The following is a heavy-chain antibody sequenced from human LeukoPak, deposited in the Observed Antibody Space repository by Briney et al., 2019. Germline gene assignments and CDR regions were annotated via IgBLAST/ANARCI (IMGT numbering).Heavy chain of an antibody. J-gene: IGHJ6*02. Sequence: ASVKVSCKASGYTFTSYYMHWVRQAPGQGLEWMGGIIPIFGTANYAQKFQGRVTITADESTSTAYMELSSLRSEDTAVYYCARPDAKTQVLDQLPSFYYYGMDVWGQGTTVTVSS. CDR2: IIPIFGTA. V-gene: IGHV1-69*13. CDR1: GYTFTSYY. D-gene: IGHD2-2*01. CDR3: ARPDAKTQVLDQLPSFYYYGMDV.